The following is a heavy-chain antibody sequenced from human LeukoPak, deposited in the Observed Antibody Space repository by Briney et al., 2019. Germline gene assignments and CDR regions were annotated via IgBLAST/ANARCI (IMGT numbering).Heavy chain of an antibody. D-gene: IGHD4-17*01. J-gene: IGHJ6*02. CDR1: GGSISGYY. CDR3: ARGRFDYGDSPRAYYYYGMDV. V-gene: IGHV4-34*01. Sequence: PSETLSLTCTVSGGSISGYYWSWIRQPPGKGLEWIGEINHSGSTNYNPSLKSRVTISVDTSKNQFSLKLSSVTAADTAVYYCARGRFDYGDSPRAYYYYGMDVWGQGTTVTVSS. CDR2: INHSGST.